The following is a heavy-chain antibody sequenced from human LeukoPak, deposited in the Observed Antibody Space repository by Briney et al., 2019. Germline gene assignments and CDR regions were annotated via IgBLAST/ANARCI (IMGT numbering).Heavy chain of an antibody. CDR1: GGSISSGSYY. Sequence: PSETLSLTCTVSGGSISSGSYYWSWIRQPAGKGLEWIGRIYTSGSTNYNPSLKSRVTMSVDTSKNQFSLKLSSVTAADTAVYYCARDFVDYYDSSGYYDYWGQGTLVTVSS. CDR2: IYTSGST. CDR3: ARDFVDYYDSSGYYDY. J-gene: IGHJ4*02. V-gene: IGHV4-61*02. D-gene: IGHD3-22*01.